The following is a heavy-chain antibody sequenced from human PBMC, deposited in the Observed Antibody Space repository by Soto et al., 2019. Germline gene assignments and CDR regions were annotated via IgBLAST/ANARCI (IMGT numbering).Heavy chain of an antibody. J-gene: IGHJ5*02. D-gene: IGHD3-10*01. CDR2: ISAYNGNT. CDR3: ARDRGSGPKKGFSNWVDP. CDR1: GYTFTSYG. Sequence: QVQLVQSGAEVKKPGASVKVSCKASGYTFTSYGISWVRQAPGQWLEGMGWISAYNGNTNYAQKLQGRVTMTTDTSTSTAYMELGSLRSDDTAVYYCARDRGSGPKKGFSNWVDPWGQGTLVTVSS. V-gene: IGHV1-18*04.